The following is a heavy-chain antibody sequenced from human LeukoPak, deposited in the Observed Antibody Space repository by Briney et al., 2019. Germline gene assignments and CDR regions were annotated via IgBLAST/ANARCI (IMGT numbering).Heavy chain of an antibody. CDR3: ARGRIAARSGRNYYYYGMDV. Sequence: SETLSLTCAVYGGSFSGYYWSRIRQPPGKGLEWIGEINHSGSTNYNPSLKSRVTISVDTSKNQFSLKLSSVTAADTAVYYCARGRIAARSGRNYYYYGMDVWGQGTTVTVSS. J-gene: IGHJ6*02. CDR2: INHSGST. CDR1: GGSFSGYY. V-gene: IGHV4-34*01. D-gene: IGHD6-6*01.